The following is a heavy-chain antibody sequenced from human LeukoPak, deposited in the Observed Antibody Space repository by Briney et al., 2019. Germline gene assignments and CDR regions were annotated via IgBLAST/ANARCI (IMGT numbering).Heavy chain of an antibody. CDR2: IIPIFGTA. J-gene: IGHJ2*01. Sequence: SVKVSCKASGGTFSSYAISWVRQAPGQGLEWMGGIIPIFGTANYAQKFQGRVTMTRDTSTSTVYMELSSLRSEDTAVYYCASSSGGRGGYFDLWGRGTLVTVSS. CDR1: GGTFSSYA. V-gene: IGHV1-69*05. CDR3: ASSSGGRGGYFDL. D-gene: IGHD2-15*01.